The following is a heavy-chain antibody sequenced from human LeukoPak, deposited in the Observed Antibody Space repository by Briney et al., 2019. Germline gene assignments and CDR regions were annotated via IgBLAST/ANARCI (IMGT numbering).Heavy chain of an antibody. CDR1: GFTFSKAW. J-gene: IGHJ4*02. V-gene: IGHV3-15*01. CDR2: IKSKIDGGTI. D-gene: IGHD2-15*01. Sequence: GGSLRLSCAASGFTFSKAWMSWVRQAPGKGLEWVGRIKSKIDGGTIEYAAPVKGRFTIPRDDSKNTQYLQMNSLKTEDTGVYYCTTDGYCSGGNCYSFDNWGQGTLVTVSS. CDR3: TTDGYCSGGNCYSFDN.